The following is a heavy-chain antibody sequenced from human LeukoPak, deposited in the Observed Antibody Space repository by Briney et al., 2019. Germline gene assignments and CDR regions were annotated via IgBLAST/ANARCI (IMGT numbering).Heavy chain of an antibody. D-gene: IGHD2-8*01. J-gene: IGHJ4*02. V-gene: IGHV3-23*01. CDR2: ISGSGGST. Sequence: GGSLRLSCAASGFTFSSYAMSWVRQAPGKGLEWVSLISGSGGSTYYADSVKGRFTISRGNSKNTLYLQMNSLRAEDTAVYYCARDCTNGVCYGTDFDYWGQGTLVTVSS. CDR1: GFTFSSYA. CDR3: ARDCTNGVCYGTDFDY.